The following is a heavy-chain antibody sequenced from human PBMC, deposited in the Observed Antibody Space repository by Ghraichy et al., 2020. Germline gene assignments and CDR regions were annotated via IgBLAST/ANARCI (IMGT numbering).Heavy chain of an antibody. CDR2: ISWNSGSI. V-gene: IGHV3-9*01. J-gene: IGHJ6*02. Sequence: GGSLRLSCAASGFTFDDYAMHWVRQAPGKGLEWVSGISWNSGSIGYADSVKGRFTISRDNAKNSLYLQMNSLRAEDTALYYCAKSRLIRNPPKYYYYGMDVWGQGTTVTVSS. CDR3: AKSRLIRNPPKYYYYGMDV. D-gene: IGHD1-14*01. CDR1: GFTFDDYA.